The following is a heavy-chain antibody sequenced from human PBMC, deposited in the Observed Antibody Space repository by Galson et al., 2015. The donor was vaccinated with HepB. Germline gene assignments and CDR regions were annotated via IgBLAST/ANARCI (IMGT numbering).Heavy chain of an antibody. CDR2: ISGSGGST. Sequence: SLRLSCAASGFTFSSYAMSWVRQAPGKGLEWVSAISGSGGSTYYADSVKGRFTISRDNSKNTLYLQMNSLRVEDTAVSYCAKDPGDTVAKGLWYFDLWGRGTLVTVSS. CDR3: AKDPGDTVAKGLWYFDL. CDR1: GFTFSSYA. D-gene: IGHD5-12*01. J-gene: IGHJ2*01. V-gene: IGHV3-23*01.